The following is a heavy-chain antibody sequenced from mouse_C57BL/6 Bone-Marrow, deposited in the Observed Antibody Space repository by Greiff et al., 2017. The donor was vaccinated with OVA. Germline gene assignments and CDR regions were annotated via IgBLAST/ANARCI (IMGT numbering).Heavy chain of an antibody. CDR3: ARRAVEFAY. V-gene: IGHV5-6*02. CDR1: GFTFSSYG. D-gene: IGHD1-1*01. Sequence: EVMLVESGGDLVKPGGSLKLSCAASGFTFSSYGMSWVRQTPDKRLEWVATISSGGSYTYYPDSVKGRFTISRDNAKNTLYLQISSLKSEDTAMYYCARRAVEFAYWGQGTLVTVSA. CDR2: ISSGGSYT. J-gene: IGHJ3*01.